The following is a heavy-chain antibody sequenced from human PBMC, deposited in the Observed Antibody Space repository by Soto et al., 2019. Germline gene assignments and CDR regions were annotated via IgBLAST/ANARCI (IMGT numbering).Heavy chain of an antibody. J-gene: IGHJ4*02. CDR2: ISWNSGNI. CDR1: GFTFDDYA. CDR3: AKSRGSYSTGFDY. Sequence: HPGGSLRLSCAASGFTFDDYAMHWVRQAPGKGLEWVSGISWNSGNIGYADSVKGRFTISRDNAKNSLYLQMNSLRAQDTALYYCAKSRGSYSTGFDYWGQGTLVTVSS. V-gene: IGHV3-9*01. D-gene: IGHD3-10*01.